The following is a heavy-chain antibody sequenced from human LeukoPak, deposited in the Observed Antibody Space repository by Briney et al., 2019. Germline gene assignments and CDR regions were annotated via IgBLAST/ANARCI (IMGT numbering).Heavy chain of an antibody. CDR2: LFNSGGT. Sequence: SETLSLTCTVSGASISSYHWSWIRQPPGKGLEWIGDLFNSGGTSYNASLKSRVTVSVDTSKKQVSLKVTSVTAADTAVYYCARHEGGAAAGIDYWGQGTLVTVSS. V-gene: IGHV4-59*08. CDR3: ARHEGGAAAGIDY. CDR1: GASISSYH. D-gene: IGHD6-13*01. J-gene: IGHJ4*02.